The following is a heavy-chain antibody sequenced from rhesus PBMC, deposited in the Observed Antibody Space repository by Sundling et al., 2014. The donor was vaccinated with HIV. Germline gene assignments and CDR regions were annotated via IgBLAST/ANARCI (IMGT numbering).Heavy chain of an antibody. CDR3: ATDSGGWYPDAFDF. Sequence: QVQLQESGPGLVKPSETLSLTCAVSGASISSYWWSWIRQPPGKGLEWIGEINGNGGSTNYNPSLKSRVTISRDTSKNQFSLKLSSVTAADTAVYFCATDSGGWYPDAFDFWGQGLRVTVSS. J-gene: IGHJ3*01. D-gene: IGHD6-31*01. CDR1: GASISSYW. CDR2: INGNGGST. V-gene: IGHV4-80*01.